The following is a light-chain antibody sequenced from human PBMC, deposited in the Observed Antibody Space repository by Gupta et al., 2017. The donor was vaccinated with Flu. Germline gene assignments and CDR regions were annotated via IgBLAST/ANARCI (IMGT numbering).Light chain of an antibody. V-gene: IGLV2-14*01. Sequence: QSALTQPASLSGSPGQSITISCTGTSSDVGGYNYVSWYQQHPGKAPKLIIYEISYRPSGISKRFSGSKSGNTASLTISGLQAEDEADYYCCSYTSGTTLLFGGGTKLTV. CDR1: SSDVGGYNY. CDR3: CSYTSGTTLL. J-gene: IGLJ2*01. CDR2: EIS.